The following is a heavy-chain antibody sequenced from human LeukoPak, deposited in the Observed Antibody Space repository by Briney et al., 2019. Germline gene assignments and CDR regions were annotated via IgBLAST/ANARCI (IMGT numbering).Heavy chain of an antibody. J-gene: IGHJ4*02. CDR2: INHSGST. D-gene: IGHD4-23*01. CDR1: GGSFSGYY. V-gene: IGHV4-34*01. CDR3: ARGRGHDYGGNFDY. Sequence: PSETLSLTCAVYGGSFSGYYWSWIRQPPGKGLEWIGEINHSGSTNYNPSLKSRVTISVDTSNTQFSLKLSSVTAADTAVYYCARGRGHDYGGNFDYWGQGTLVTVSS.